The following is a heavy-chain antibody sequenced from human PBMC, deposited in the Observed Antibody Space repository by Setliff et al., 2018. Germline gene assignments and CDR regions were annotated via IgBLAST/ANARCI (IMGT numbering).Heavy chain of an antibody. J-gene: IGHJ6*02. CDR2: IKQDGSEK. D-gene: IGHD3-9*01. Sequence: PGGSLRLSCAASGFTFSSYWMSWVRQAPGKGLEWVANIKQDGSEKYYVDSVKGRFTISRDNAKNSLYLQMNSLRAEDTALYYCAKDISRYYYGMDVWGQGTTVTVSS. CDR1: GFTFSSYW. V-gene: IGHV3-7*03. CDR3: AKDISRYYYGMDV.